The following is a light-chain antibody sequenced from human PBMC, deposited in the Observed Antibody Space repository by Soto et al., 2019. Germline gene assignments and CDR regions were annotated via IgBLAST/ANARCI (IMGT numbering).Light chain of an antibody. V-gene: IGKV3-20*01. CDR3: QQYGPSRT. J-gene: IGKJ1*01. CDR1: QRINTSY. CDR2: GAS. Sequence: EVVLTQSPGTLSLSPGERATLSCRASQRINTSYLAWYQQKPGQAPRLIVSGASIRATGIPDRFSGSGSGTDFTLTISRLEPEDFAVYYCQQYGPSRTFGQGT.